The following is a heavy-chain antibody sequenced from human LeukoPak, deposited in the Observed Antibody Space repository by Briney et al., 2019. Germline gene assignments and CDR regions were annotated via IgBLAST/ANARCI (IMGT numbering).Heavy chain of an antibody. CDR2: ISGSGGST. Sequence: GSLRLSCAASGFTFSSYWMSWVRQAPGKGLEWVSAISGSGGSTYYADSVKGRFTISRDNSKNTLYLQMNSLRAEDTAVYYCAKRTRQYYYDSSGYYYPHVAGYMDVWGKGTTVTVSS. D-gene: IGHD3-22*01. V-gene: IGHV3-23*01. CDR3: AKRTRQYYYDSSGYYYPHVAGYMDV. J-gene: IGHJ6*03. CDR1: GFTFSSYW.